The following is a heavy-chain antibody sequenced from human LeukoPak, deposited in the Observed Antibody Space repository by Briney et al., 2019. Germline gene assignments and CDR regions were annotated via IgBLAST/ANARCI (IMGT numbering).Heavy chain of an antibody. Sequence: GGSLRLSCAASGFTFSSYAMSWVRQAPGKGLEWVSSISSSSSYIYYADSVKGRFTISRDNAKNSLYLQMNSLRAEDTAVYYCARDSSSSFDYWGQGTLVTVSS. CDR3: ARDSSSSFDY. V-gene: IGHV3-21*01. CDR2: ISSSSSYI. CDR1: GFTFSSYA. J-gene: IGHJ4*02. D-gene: IGHD6-6*01.